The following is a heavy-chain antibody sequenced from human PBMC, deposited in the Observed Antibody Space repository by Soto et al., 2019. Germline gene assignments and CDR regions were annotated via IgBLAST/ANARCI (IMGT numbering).Heavy chain of an antibody. Sequence: SETLSLTCAVYGGSFSGYYWSLIRQPPGKGLEWIGEINHSGSTNYNPSLKSRVTISVDTSKNQFSLKLSSVTAADTAVYYCARTVGYCSGGSCYSRYFDYWGQGTLVTVSS. CDR1: GGSFSGYY. V-gene: IGHV4-34*01. D-gene: IGHD2-15*01. CDR3: ARTVGYCSGGSCYSRYFDY. CDR2: INHSGST. J-gene: IGHJ4*02.